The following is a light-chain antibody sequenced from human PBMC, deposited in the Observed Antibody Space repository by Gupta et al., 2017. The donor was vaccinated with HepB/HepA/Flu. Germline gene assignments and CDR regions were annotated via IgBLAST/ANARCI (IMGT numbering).Light chain of an antibody. V-gene: IGLV3-19*01. CDR2: DKN. Sequence: SPEVTQDPPVSVALGQTAGITCQGDSLRTYYASGCQQRPGQAPVLVMSDKNNRPSGIPDRFSSSSSVNTASLTITGAQAEDEADYYCNSRDSSGYYVIFGGGSKLTVL. CDR3: NSRDSSGYYVI. CDR1: SLRTYY. J-gene: IGLJ2*01.